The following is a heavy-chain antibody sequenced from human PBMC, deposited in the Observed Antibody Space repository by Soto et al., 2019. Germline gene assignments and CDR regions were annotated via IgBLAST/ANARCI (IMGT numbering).Heavy chain of an antibody. CDR1: GFTFSSYA. J-gene: IGHJ6*02. D-gene: IGHD3-9*01. V-gene: IGHV3-30-3*01. Sequence: QVQLVESGGGVVQPGRSLRLSCAASGFTFSSYAMHWVRQAPGKGLERVAVISYDGSNKYYADSVKGRFTIARDTSQNTLDRQLNSLSPEDTAVYYCARERAYYDILTGVEVRYGMDVWCQGTTVSVSS. CDR3: ARERAYYDILTGVEVRYGMDV. CDR2: ISYDGSNK.